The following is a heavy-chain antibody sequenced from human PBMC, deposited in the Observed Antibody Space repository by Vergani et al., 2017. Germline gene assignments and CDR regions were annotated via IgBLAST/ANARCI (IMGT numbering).Heavy chain of an antibody. CDR1: GGPISRGCYY. CDR2: IYYSGST. CDR3: AGRGESLNVDY. D-gene: IGHD2-21*01. J-gene: IGHJ4*02. Sequence: QVQLQESGPGLVKPSQTLSLTCTVSGGPISRGCYYWSWLGQHPGKGLVWIGYIYYSGSTYYNPSLKSRVTISVDTSKNQFSLKPSAVTAADTAVYYCAGRGESLNVDYWGQGTLVTVSS. V-gene: IGHV4-31*03.